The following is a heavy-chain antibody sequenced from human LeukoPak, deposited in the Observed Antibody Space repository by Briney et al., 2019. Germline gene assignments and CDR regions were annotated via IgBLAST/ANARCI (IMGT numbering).Heavy chain of an antibody. J-gene: IGHJ4*02. Sequence: PGGSLRLSCAASGFTFGSYRMHWVRQAPGKGLMWVSRILSDGTLATHADSVKGRFTISRDNAKNMLYLQMNSLRAEDTAVYHCARAVGNWDDAYFDYWGQGTLVTVSS. CDR1: GFTFGSYR. CDR3: ARAVGNWDDAYFDY. D-gene: IGHD1-20*01. CDR2: ILSDGTLA. V-gene: IGHV3-74*01.